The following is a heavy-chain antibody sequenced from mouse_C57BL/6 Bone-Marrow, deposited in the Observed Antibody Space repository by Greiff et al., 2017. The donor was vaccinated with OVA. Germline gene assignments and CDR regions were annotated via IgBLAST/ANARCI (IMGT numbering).Heavy chain of an antibody. Sequence: VQLQQPGAELVRPGSSVKLSCKASGYTFTSYWMHWVKQRPIQGLEWIGNIDPSDSDTHYNQKFQDKATLTVDKSSSTAYMQLSSLTSEDSAVYYCARSGGYVLFAYWGQGTLVTVSA. CDR2: IDPSDSDT. CDR1: GYTFTSYW. J-gene: IGHJ3*01. D-gene: IGHD2-2*01. CDR3: ARSGGYVLFAY. V-gene: IGHV1-52*01.